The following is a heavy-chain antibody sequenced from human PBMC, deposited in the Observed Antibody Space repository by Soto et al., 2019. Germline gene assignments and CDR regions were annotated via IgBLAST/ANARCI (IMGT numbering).Heavy chain of an antibody. Sequence: ASVKVSCKASGYTFTSYYMHWLRQAPGQGLEWMGIINPSGGSTSYAQKFQGRVTMTRDTSTSTVYMELSSLRSEDTAVYYCAREIYGDYVWFDPWGQGTLVTVSS. CDR3: AREIYGDYVWFDP. D-gene: IGHD4-17*01. V-gene: IGHV1-46*01. J-gene: IGHJ5*02. CDR1: GYTFTSYY. CDR2: INPSGGST.